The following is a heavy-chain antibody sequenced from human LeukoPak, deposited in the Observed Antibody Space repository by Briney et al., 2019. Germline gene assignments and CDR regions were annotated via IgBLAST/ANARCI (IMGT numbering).Heavy chain of an antibody. V-gene: IGHV4-4*07. CDR2: IYTSGST. CDR3: ARENRYCSSTSCYISRGWFDP. J-gene: IGHJ5*02. Sequence: PSETLSLTCTVSGGSISSYYWSWIRQPAGKGLEWIGRIYTSGSTNYSPSLKSRVTMSVDTSKNQFSLKLSSVTAADTAVYYCARENRYCSSTSCYISRGWFDPWGQGTLVTVSS. CDR1: GGSISSYY. D-gene: IGHD2-2*02.